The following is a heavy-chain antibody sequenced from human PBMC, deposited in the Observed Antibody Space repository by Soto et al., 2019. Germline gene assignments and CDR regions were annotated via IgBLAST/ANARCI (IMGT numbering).Heavy chain of an antibody. CDR2: IYDSGST. CDR1: GDPISRTKW. CDR3: ARVPDV. Sequence: SEPLSLTCAVSGDPISRTKWWTWFRQPPGKELEWIGEIYDSGSTNYNPSLKSRVTISVDTSKNQFSLKLSSVTAADTAVYYCARVPDVWGQGTTVTVSS. J-gene: IGHJ6*02. V-gene: IGHV4-4*02.